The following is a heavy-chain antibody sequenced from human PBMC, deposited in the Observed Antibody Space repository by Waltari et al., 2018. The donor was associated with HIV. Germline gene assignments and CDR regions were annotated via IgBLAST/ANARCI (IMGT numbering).Heavy chain of an antibody. CDR3: ARDHVGHMRYYYYYYGMDV. CDR1: GGSISSSSYY. J-gene: IGHJ6*02. V-gene: IGHV4-39*07. Sequence: QLQLQESGPGLVKPSETLSLTCTVSGGSISSSSYYWGWIRQPPGKGLEWIGSIYYSGSTYYNPSLKSRVTISVDTSKNQFSLKLSSVTAADTAVYYCARDHVGHMRYYYYYYGMDVWGQGTTVTVSS. D-gene: IGHD2-21*01. CDR2: IYYSGST.